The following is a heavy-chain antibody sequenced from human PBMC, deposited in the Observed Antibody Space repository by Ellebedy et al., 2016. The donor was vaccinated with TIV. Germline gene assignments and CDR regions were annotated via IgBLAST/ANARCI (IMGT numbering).Heavy chain of an antibody. J-gene: IGHJ3*02. V-gene: IGHV3-9*01. CDR2: ISSDSGSV. D-gene: IGHD7-27*01. CDR3: TKGLISDWGAFDM. CDR1: GFTFSSYA. Sequence: GGSLRLSCAASGFTFSSYAMSWVRQAPGKGLEWVSGISSDSGSVGYADSVKGRFTISRDNAKNSLYLQMNSLRAEDTALYYCTKGLISDWGAFDMWGQGTMVTVSS.